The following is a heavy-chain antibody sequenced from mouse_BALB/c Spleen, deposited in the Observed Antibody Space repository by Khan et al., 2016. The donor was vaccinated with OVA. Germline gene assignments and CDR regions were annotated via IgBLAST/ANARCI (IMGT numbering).Heavy chain of an antibody. CDR2: ISSAGDYT. D-gene: IGHD4-1*01. V-gene: IGHV5-6*01. CDR3: ASHLTGSFAY. J-gene: IGHJ3*01. CDR1: GFTFSTYS. Sequence: EVQLQESGGDLVRPGGSLKLSCSASGFTFSTYSMSWVRQTPDKRLEWVATISSAGDYTFFPDSVKGRFTISRDNARNTLYLQMSSLRSEDTAMYYCASHLTGSFAYWGQGTLFTVSA.